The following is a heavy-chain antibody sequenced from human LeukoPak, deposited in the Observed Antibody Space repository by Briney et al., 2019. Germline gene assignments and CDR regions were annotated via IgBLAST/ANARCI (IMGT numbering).Heavy chain of an antibody. CDR3: ARDAFLCGWFAMYYYYGMDV. V-gene: IGHV3-21*01. J-gene: IGHJ6*02. Sequence: GGSLRLSCAASGFTFSSYSMNWVRQAPGKGLEWVSSISSSSSYIYYADSVKGRFTISRDNAKNSLYLQMNSLRAEDTAVYYCARDAFLCGWFAMYYYYGMDVWGQGTTVTVSS. CDR1: GFTFSSYS. D-gene: IGHD6-19*01. CDR2: ISSSSSYI.